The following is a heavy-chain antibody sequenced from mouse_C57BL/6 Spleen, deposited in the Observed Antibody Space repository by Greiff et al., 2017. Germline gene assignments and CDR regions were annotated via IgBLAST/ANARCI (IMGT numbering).Heavy chain of an antibody. J-gene: IGHJ4*01. CDR2: IYPRSGNT. CDR3: ARLEGHYYGSSSYYAMDY. V-gene: IGHV1-81*01. Sequence: VMLVESGAELARPGASVKLSCKASGYTFTSYGISWVKQRTGQGLEWIGEIYPRSGNTYYNEKFKGKATLTADKSSSTAYMELRSLTSEDSAVYFCARLEGHYYGSSSYYAMDYWGQGTSVTVSS. D-gene: IGHD1-1*01. CDR1: GYTFTSYG.